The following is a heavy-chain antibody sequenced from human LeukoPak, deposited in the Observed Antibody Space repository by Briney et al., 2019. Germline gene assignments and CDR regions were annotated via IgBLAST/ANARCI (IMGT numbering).Heavy chain of an antibody. Sequence: GASVKVSCKASGYTFTGYYMHWVRQAPGQGLEWMGWINPNSGGTNYAQKFQGRVTMTRDTSISTAYMELSRLRSDDTAVYYCATSSGITMVRGVPWDWGQGTLVTVPS. D-gene: IGHD3-10*01. CDR2: INPNSGGT. CDR1: GYTFTGYY. V-gene: IGHV1-2*02. CDR3: ATSSGITMVRGVPWD. J-gene: IGHJ4*02.